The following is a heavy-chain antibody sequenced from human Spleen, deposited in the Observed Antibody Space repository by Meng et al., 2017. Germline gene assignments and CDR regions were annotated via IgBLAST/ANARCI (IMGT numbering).Heavy chain of an antibody. CDR2: IGHSGFT. J-gene: IGHJ5*02. Sequence: QPQLPESGPGPVKTSEALSLTCSVSGGSISTSGYYWGWIRQPPGKGLEWIGSIGHSGFTYYTPSLKSRVTVSIDTSRNQFSLWLTSVTAADTAVYYCVRSSGWVKTGFDPWGQGTLVTVSS. V-gene: IGHV4-39*01. CDR1: GGSISTSGYY. CDR3: VRSSGWVKTGFDP. D-gene: IGHD6-19*01.